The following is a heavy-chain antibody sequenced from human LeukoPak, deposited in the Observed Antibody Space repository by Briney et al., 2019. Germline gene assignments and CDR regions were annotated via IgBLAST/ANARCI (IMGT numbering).Heavy chain of an antibody. CDR1: GYTFTGYY. Sequence: ASVKLSCKASGYTFTGYYMHWVRQAPGQGLGWMGRINPNSGGTNYANQFQGRVTMPRETSISTAYTELSRLRSDGTAVYYCARDRMGGSGSPKYYFDYWGQGTLVTVSS. D-gene: IGHD3-10*01. V-gene: IGHV1-2*06. CDR3: ARDRMGGSGSPKYYFDY. J-gene: IGHJ4*02. CDR2: INPNSGGT.